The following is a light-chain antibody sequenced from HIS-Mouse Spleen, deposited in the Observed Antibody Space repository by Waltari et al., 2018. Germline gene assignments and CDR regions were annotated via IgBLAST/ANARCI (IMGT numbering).Light chain of an antibody. CDR1: SSNIGSKT. Sequence: QSVLTQPPSASGTPGQRVTISCSGSSSNIGSKTVNWYQQRPGTAPKLRIYSNNQRPSGVPDRFSGSKSGTSASLAISGLQSEDEADYYCAAWDDSLNGRVFGGGTKLTVL. V-gene: IGLV1-44*01. J-gene: IGLJ3*02. CDR3: AAWDDSLNGRV. CDR2: SNN.